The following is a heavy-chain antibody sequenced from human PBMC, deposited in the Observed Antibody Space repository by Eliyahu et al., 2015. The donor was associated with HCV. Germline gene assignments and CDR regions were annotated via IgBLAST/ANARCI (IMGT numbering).Heavy chain of an antibody. J-gene: IGHJ1*01. V-gene: IGHV3-74*01. Sequence: EVQLVESGGGLVQPGGSLRLSCTASGFTFSSHWMYWVRQPPGKGLVWVSRIDGGGSDTTYADPVRGRFTISRDNAKNMLYLQMDSLRAEDTAVYYCARGLGQWDGARWGQGTLVTVSS. D-gene: IGHD3-16*01. CDR3: ARGLGQWDGAR. CDR2: IDGGGSDT. CDR1: GFTFSSHW.